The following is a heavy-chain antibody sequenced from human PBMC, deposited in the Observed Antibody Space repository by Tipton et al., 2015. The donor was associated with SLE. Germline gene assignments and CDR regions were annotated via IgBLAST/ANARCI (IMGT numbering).Heavy chain of an antibody. V-gene: IGHV4-59*01. CDR3: SRTTGDGAFDI. CDR1: GGSISSYY. CDR2: IYYSGST. D-gene: IGHD7-27*01. J-gene: IGHJ3*02. Sequence: TLSLTCTVSGGSISSYYWSWIRQPPGKGLEWIGYIYYSGSTNYNPSLKSRVTISVDTSKNQFSLKLSSVTAADTAVYYCSRTTGDGAFDIWGRGTMVTVSS.